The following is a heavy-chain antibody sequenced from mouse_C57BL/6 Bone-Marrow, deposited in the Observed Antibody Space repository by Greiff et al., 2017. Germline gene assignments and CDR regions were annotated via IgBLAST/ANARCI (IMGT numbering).Heavy chain of an antibody. CDR3: ARSNYYGSSLDY. V-gene: IGHV1-80*01. CDR2: IYPGDGDT. J-gene: IGHJ2*01. CDR1: GYAFSSYW. Sequence: VQRVESGAELVKPGASVKISCKASGYAFSSYWMNWVKQRPGKGLEWIGQIYPGDGDTNYNGKFKGKATLTADKSSRTAYMQLSSLTSEDSAVYFCARSNYYGSSLDYWGQGTTLTVSS. D-gene: IGHD1-1*01.